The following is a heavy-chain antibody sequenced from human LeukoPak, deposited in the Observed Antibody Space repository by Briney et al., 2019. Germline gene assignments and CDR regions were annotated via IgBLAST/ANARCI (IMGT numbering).Heavy chain of an antibody. CDR2: ISYDGSNK. V-gene: IGHV3-30-3*01. CDR3: ARTPSLIAAAGTGFDY. D-gene: IGHD6-13*01. J-gene: IGHJ4*02. CDR1: GFTFSSYA. Sequence: PGGSLRLSCAASGFTFSSYAMHWVRQAPGKGLEGVAVISYDGSNKYYADSVKGRFTISRDNSKNTLYLQMNSLRAEDTAVYYCARTPSLIAAAGTGFDYWGQGTLVTVSS.